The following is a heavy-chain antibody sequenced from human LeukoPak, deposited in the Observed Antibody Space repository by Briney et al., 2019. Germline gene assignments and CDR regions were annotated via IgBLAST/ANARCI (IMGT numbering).Heavy chain of an antibody. CDR3: ARGLRPGLRYFDRDHVFDY. J-gene: IGHJ4*02. V-gene: IGHV1-69*13. CDR2: IIPIFGTA. D-gene: IGHD3-9*01. Sequence: GASVKVSCKASGGTFSSYAISWVRQAPGQGLEWMGGIIPIFGTANYAQKFQGRVTISADESTSTAYMELSSLRSEDTAVYYCARGLRPGLRYFDRDHVFDYWGQGTLVTVSS. CDR1: GGTFSSYA.